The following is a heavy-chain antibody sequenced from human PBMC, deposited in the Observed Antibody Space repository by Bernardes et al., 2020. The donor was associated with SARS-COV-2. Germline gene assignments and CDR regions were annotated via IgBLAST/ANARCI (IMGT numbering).Heavy chain of an antibody. CDR2: INPSSGVT. CDR3: ARGPISSIDY. D-gene: IGHD3-10*01. J-gene: IGHJ4*02. Sequence: ASVKVSCKASGYTFTHYYIHWVRQAPGQGFEWMGWINPSSGVTNYAQKFQGGVTMTRDTSISTAYMELSSLRADDTAVVYCARGPISSIDYWGQGSLVTVSS. CDR1: GYTFTHYY. V-gene: IGHV1-2*02.